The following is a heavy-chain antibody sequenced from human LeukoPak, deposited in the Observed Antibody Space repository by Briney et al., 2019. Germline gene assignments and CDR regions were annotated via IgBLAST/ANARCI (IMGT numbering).Heavy chain of an antibody. CDR3: AKALGGDYDILTGYDY. J-gene: IGHJ4*02. CDR1: GFTFSSYA. D-gene: IGHD3-9*01. V-gene: IGHV3-23*01. CDR2: ISGSGGST. Sequence: GGSLRLPCAASGFTFSSYAMSWVRQAPGKGLEWVSAISGSGGSTYYADSVKGRFTISRDNSKNTLYLQMNSLRAEDTAVYYCAKALGGDYDILTGYDYWGQGTLVTVSS.